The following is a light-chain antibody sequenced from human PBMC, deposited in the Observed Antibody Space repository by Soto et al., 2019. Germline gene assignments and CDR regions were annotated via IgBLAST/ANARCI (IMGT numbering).Light chain of an antibody. V-gene: IGKV3-11*01. J-gene: IGKJ4*01. CDR1: QNIRNY. CDR3: QQRGNWPLT. CDR2: YAS. Sequence: ETVLTQSPATLSFSPGERATLSCRASQNIRNYLIWYQQKPGQAPRLLIYYASSRATGIPARFSGSGPGTDFTLTISSLEREDFAVYYCQQRGNWPLTFGGGTKVEI.